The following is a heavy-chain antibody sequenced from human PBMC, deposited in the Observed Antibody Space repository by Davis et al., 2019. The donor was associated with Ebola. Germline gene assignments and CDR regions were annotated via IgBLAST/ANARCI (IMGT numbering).Heavy chain of an antibody. D-gene: IGHD1-26*01. V-gene: IGHV3-30*03. CDR3: ARNGGATGFEY. Sequence: PGGSLRLSCAASGFTFSSYGMHWVRQAPGKGLEWVAVISYDGSNKYYADSVKGRFTISRDNSKNTLYLQMNSLRPEDTAVYYCARNGGATGFEYWGQGTLVTVSS. CDR1: GFTFSSYG. J-gene: IGHJ4*02. CDR2: ISYDGSNK.